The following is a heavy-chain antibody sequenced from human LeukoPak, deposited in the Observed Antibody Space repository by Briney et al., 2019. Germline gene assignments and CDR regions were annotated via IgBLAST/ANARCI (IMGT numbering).Heavy chain of an antibody. CDR2: ITGSGGAT. V-gene: IGHV3-23*01. Sequence: GGSLRLSCAASGFTFSSYAMSWVRQAPGKGLEWVSTITGSGGATYYADSVKGRFTISRDNSKNTLYLQMNSLRAEDTALYYCARESPVAATGRSWFDSWGQGTLVTVSS. D-gene: IGHD6-13*01. CDR3: ARESPVAATGRSWFDS. CDR1: GFTFSSYA. J-gene: IGHJ5*01.